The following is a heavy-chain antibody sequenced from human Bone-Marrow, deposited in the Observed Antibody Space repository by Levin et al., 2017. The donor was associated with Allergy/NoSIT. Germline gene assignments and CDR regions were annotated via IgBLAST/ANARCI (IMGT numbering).Heavy chain of an antibody. CDR1: GFSLSSRT. V-gene: IGHV3-48*04. CDR3: ARDVHDITTGICDF. D-gene: IGHD2-15*01. CDR2: ISSSSSRI. J-gene: IGHJ4*02. Sequence: PGGSLRLSCEASGFSLSSRTMNWVRQAPGKGPEWISSISSSSSRINYADSVRGRFTISRDNAKNSLFLQMNSLRVEDTAVYYCARDVHDITTGICDFWGQGTLVTVSS.